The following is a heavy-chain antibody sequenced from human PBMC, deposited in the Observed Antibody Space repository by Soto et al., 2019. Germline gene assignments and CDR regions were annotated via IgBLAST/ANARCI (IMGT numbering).Heavy chain of an antibody. Sequence: GGSLRLSCAASGFTFSSYGMHWVRQAPGKGLEWVAVISYDGSNKYYADSVKGRFTISRDNSKNTLYLQMNSLRAEDTAVYYCAKDYYRNYGSGSYSFDYWGQGTLVTVSS. CDR2: ISYDGSNK. V-gene: IGHV3-30*18. D-gene: IGHD3-10*01. CDR3: AKDYYRNYGSGSYSFDY. J-gene: IGHJ4*02. CDR1: GFTFSSYG.